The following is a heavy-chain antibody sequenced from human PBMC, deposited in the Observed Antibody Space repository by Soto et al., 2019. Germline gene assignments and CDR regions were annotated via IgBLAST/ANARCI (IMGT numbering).Heavy chain of an antibody. Sequence: ALPPSCAASRFTFDDYVMPVVRQALLKCLGRISGLSWDSGNIGYADSVKGRSTISRDNAKNSLYLQMNSLRAEDTALYYCAKDKCHYGGNCEFDYWGQG. V-gene: IGHV3-9*01. D-gene: IGHD2-21*01. J-gene: IGHJ4*02. CDR3: AKDKCHYGGNCEFDY. CDR1: RFTFDDYV. CDR2: LSWDSGNI.